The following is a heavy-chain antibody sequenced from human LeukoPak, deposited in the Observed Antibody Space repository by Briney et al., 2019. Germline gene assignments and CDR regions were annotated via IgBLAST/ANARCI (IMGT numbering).Heavy chain of an antibody. CDR3: ARGGRYMSASWYRSVYYYMDV. V-gene: IGHV4-34*01. Sequence: SETLSLTCAVYGGSFSGYYWSWIRQPPGKGLEWIGEINHSGSTNYNPSLKSRVTISVDTSKNQFSLKLSSVTAADTAVYYCARGGRYMSASWYRSVYYYMDVWGKGTRSPSP. J-gene: IGHJ6*03. CDR2: INHSGST. D-gene: IGHD6-13*01. CDR1: GGSFSGYY.